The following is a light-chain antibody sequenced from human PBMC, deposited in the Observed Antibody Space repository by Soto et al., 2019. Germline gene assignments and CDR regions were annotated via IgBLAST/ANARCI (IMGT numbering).Light chain of an antibody. CDR3: QQYNNWPFS. J-gene: IGKJ5*01. CDR1: QGVTTN. CDR2: DVS. V-gene: IGKV3-15*01. Sequence: EIVMMQSPATPSVSPGERATLSCRAGQGVTTNFAWYQQKSGQSPRLLIYDVSIRATGVPARFSGTGSETDFTLTISGLQSEDSAVYFCQQYNNWPFSFGQGTRLEIK.